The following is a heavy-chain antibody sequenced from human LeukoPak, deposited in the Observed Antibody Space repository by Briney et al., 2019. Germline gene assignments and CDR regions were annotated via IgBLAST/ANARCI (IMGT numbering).Heavy chain of an antibody. CDR3: AGSYTEYYFDY. J-gene: IGHJ4*02. D-gene: IGHD1-26*01. V-gene: IGHV4-31*03. Sequence: PSETLSLTCTVSGGSISSGGYYWSWIRQHPGQGLEWIGYIYYSGSTYYNPSLKSRVTISVDTSKNQFSLKLSSVTAADTAVYYCAGSYTEYYFDYWGQGTLVTVSS. CDR1: GGSISSGGYY. CDR2: IYYSGST.